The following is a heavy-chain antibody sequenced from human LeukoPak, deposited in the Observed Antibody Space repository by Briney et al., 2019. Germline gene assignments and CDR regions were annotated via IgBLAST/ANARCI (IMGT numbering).Heavy chain of an antibody. J-gene: IGHJ4*02. CDR2: IYYTGTT. D-gene: IGHD2-2*02. Sequence: SPSETLSLTCTVSGGSISSSSYYWSWLRQPPGKGLEWIGSIYYTGTTYYNPTLKSRVTISVDTSKNQFSLKLSSVTAGETAVYYCARVRYCSSTSCYSGGGVFDYWGQGTLVTVSS. CDR3: ARVRYCSSTSCYSGGGVFDY. V-gene: IGHV4-39*01. CDR1: GGSISSSSYY.